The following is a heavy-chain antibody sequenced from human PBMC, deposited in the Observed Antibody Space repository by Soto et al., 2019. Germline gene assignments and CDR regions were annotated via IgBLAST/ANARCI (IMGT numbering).Heavy chain of an antibody. V-gene: IGHV3-30*03. CDR2: ISYDGGTI. Sequence: QVQVVESGGGVVQPGRSLRLSCAASGFTLRSYAMNWVRQAPGKGLEWVAVISYDGGTIYHADSVKGRFTISRDNSKETLYLQIDSMRAADTAVYYCARGHTTNWYYYYFGMDVWGQGTTVTVSS. J-gene: IGHJ6*02. D-gene: IGHD1-1*01. CDR3: ARGHTTNWYYYYFGMDV. CDR1: GFTLRSYA.